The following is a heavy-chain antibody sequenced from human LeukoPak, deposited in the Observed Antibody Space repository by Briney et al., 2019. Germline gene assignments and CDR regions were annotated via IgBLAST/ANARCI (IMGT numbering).Heavy chain of an antibody. V-gene: IGHV3-48*01. J-gene: IGHJ5*02. CDR1: VITSRIYT. CDR2: VSCSSSTI. D-gene: IGHD3-10*01. CDR3: ARDPPRGGQWFVP. Sequence: GGALRLSPAAPVITSRIYTMNCVRQAPGEGGEWVSSVSCSSSTIYYADSVKGRFTISRDNSKNSLYLQMNSLRAEDTAVYYCARDPPRGGQWFVPWGQGTLVTVSS.